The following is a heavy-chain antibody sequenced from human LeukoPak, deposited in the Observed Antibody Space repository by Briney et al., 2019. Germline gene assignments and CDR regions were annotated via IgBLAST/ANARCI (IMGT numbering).Heavy chain of an antibody. D-gene: IGHD2-2*01. Sequence: SGPTLVNPTQTLTLTCTFSGFSLSTSGVGVGWIRQPPGKALEWLALIYWDDDKRYSPSLKSRLTISKDTSKNQVVLTMTNMDPVDTATYYCARMSGPVAGFDYWGQGTLVTVSS. J-gene: IGHJ4*02. CDR3: ARMSGPVAGFDY. CDR2: IYWDDDK. CDR1: GFSLSTSGVG. V-gene: IGHV2-5*02.